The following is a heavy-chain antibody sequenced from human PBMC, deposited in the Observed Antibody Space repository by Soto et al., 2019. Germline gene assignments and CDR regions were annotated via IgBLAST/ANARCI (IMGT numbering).Heavy chain of an antibody. CDR1: GGSISSGGYY. CDR2: IYYSGST. D-gene: IGHD1-26*01. V-gene: IGHV4-31*03. Sequence: QVQLQESGPGLVKPSQTLSLTCTVSGGSISSGGYYWSWIRQHPGKGLEWIGYIYYSGSTYYNPSLKSRVTVSAHTPKNQFSLKLSSVTAVDTAVYHCARVGAINCFDPWGQGTLVTVSS. CDR3: ARVGAINCFDP. J-gene: IGHJ5*02.